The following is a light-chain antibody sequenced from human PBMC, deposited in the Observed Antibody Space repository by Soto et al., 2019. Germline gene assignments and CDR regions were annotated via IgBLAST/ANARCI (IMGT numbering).Light chain of an antibody. V-gene: IGKV1-39*01. CDR1: QSISSY. CDR2: AAS. J-gene: IGKJ1*01. Sequence: DIQMTQSPSSLSASVGDRVTITFRSSQSISSYFNWYQQKPGKAPKRLIYAASSLQSGVPSRFSGSGYGTDFTLTISSLQPEDFATYYCQQSYSTPRTFGQGTKVDI. CDR3: QQSYSTPRT.